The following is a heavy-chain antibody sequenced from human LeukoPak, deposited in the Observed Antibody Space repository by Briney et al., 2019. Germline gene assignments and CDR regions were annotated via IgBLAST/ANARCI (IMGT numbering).Heavy chain of an antibody. CDR3: VTTLWE. CDR2: IKEDGSEK. CDR1: GFTFSRYW. D-gene: IGHD1-26*01. Sequence: GGSLRLSCAASGFTFSRYWVTWVRQAPGKGLEWVANIKEDGSEKYYVDSVRGRFTISRDNAKNSLYLQMNSLRAEDTAVYYCVTTLWEGGQGTMVTVSS. V-gene: IGHV3-7*02. J-gene: IGHJ3*01.